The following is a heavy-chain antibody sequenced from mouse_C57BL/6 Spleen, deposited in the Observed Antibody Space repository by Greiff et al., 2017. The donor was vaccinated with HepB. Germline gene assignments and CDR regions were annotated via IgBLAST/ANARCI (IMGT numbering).Heavy chain of an antibody. CDR1: GYTFTSYW. D-gene: IGHD4-1*01. J-gene: IGHJ2*01. V-gene: IGHV1-50*01. CDR3: AKLGRFDY. CDR2: IDPSDSYT. Sequence: VQLQQPGAELVKPGASVKLSCKASGYTFTSYWMQWVKQRPGQGLEWIGEIDPSDSYTNYNQKFKGKATLTVDTSSSTAYMQLSSLTSDDSAVYYCAKLGRFDYWGQGTTLTVSS.